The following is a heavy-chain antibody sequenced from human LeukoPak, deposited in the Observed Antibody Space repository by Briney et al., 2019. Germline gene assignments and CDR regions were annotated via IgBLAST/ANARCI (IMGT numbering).Heavy chain of an antibody. Sequence: SGGSLRLSCAASGFTFSSYGMHWVRQAPGKGLEWVAFIRYDGSNKYYADSVKGRFTISRDNSKNTLYLQMNSLRAEDTAVYYCARDVTGTTSDYWGQGTLVTVSS. D-gene: IGHD1-20*01. J-gene: IGHJ4*02. CDR1: GFTFSSYG. CDR2: IRYDGSNK. CDR3: ARDVTGTTSDY. V-gene: IGHV3-30*02.